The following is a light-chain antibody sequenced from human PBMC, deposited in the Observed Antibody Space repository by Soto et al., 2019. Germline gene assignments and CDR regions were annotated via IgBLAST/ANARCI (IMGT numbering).Light chain of an antibody. Sequence: QSVLTQPPSVSGAPGQRVTISCTGSSSNIGAGYDVHWYQQLPGTAPKLLIYDNSNRPSGVPDRFSGSKSGTSASLAITGLRAEDEADYYCISYISGSTSYVFGSGTKLTVL. CDR2: DNS. CDR3: ISYISGSTSYV. J-gene: IGLJ1*01. CDR1: SSNIGAGYD. V-gene: IGLV1-40*01.